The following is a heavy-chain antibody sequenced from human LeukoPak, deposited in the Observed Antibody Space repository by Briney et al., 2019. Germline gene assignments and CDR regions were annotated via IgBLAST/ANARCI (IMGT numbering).Heavy chain of an antibody. CDR1: GGSISSGDYY. CDR2: IYYSGST. Sequence: PSQTLSLTCTVSGGSISSGDYYWSWIRQPPGKGLEWIGYIYYSGSTYYNPSLKSRVTISVDTSKNQFSLKLSSVTAADTAVYFCARYRRGEMGNYYYFMDVWGKGTTVTVSS. V-gene: IGHV4-30-4*01. D-gene: IGHD3-16*01. J-gene: IGHJ6*03. CDR3: ARYRRGEMGNYYYFMDV.